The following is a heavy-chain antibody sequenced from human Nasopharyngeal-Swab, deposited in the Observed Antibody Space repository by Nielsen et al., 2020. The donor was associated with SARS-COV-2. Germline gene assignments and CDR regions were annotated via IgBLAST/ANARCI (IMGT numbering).Heavy chain of an antibody. CDR2: IYYSGST. Sequence: WIRQPPGKGLEWIGYIYYSGSTYYNPSLKSRVTISVDTSKNQFSLKLSSVIAADTAVYYCARDRSFCSGGSCYGAFDIWGQGTMVTVSS. D-gene: IGHD2-15*01. V-gene: IGHV4-31*02. CDR3: ARDRSFCSGGSCYGAFDI. J-gene: IGHJ3*02.